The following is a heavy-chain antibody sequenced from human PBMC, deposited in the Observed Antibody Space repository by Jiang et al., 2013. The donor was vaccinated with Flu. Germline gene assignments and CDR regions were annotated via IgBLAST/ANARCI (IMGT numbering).Heavy chain of an antibody. D-gene: IGHD2-15*01. Sequence: LLKPSETLSLTCTLYGGSFSGYYWSWIRQPPGKGLEWIGETDLSGYTYYNPSLKSRVTISLDTSDNQFSLNLNSVTAADTAVYYCTRARYCNGGSCYFYWGQGTLVTVSS. J-gene: IGHJ4*02. CDR3: TRARYCNGGSCYFY. V-gene: IGHV4-34*01. CDR2: TDLSGYT. CDR1: GGSFSGYY.